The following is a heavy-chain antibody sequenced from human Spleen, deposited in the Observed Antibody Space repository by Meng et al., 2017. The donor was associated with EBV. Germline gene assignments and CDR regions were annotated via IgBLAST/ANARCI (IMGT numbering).Heavy chain of an antibody. D-gene: IGHD5-12*01. CDR2: IHYGGAS. V-gene: IGHV4-61*08. CDR3: ARDLSYSGSNGRFYFNY. J-gene: IGHJ4*02. Sequence: QVQLQESGPGLVKPSDTLSLTCSVSDVSVTRGEYYWTWIRQSPGKGLEWIGYIHYGGASNYNPSLKSRVTISLDTSKNQFSLEVNSVTAADTAVYYCARDLSYSGSNGRFYFNYWGQGILVTVSS. CDR1: DVSVTRGEYY.